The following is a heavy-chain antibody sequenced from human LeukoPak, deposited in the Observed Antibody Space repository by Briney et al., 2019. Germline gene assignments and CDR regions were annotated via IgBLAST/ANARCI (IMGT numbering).Heavy chain of an antibody. Sequence: GESQKISCKGSGYGFTSYWIGWVRQMPGKGLEWMGIIYPGDSDTRYSPSFQGQVTISADKSISTAYLQWSSLKASDTAMYYCARQYCSGGSCYKSREDYYYYGMDVWGQGITVTVSS. CDR1: GYGFTSYW. D-gene: IGHD2-15*01. CDR2: IYPGDSDT. V-gene: IGHV5-51*01. CDR3: ARQYCSGGSCYKSREDYYYYGMDV. J-gene: IGHJ6*02.